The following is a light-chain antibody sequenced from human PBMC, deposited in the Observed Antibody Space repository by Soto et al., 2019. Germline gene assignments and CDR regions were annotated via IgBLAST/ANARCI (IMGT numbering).Light chain of an antibody. J-gene: IGKJ2*01. CDR3: QQYYSSPHT. Sequence: DIVMTQSPDSLAVSLGERATINCKSSQSVLYSSNNKNYIAWYHQKPGQPPKLLIYWASTRESGVPDRFSGSGSGTEFTLTISSLQAEDVAVYYCQQYYSSPHTFGQWTKLE. CDR1: QSVLYSSNNKNY. V-gene: IGKV4-1*01. CDR2: WAS.